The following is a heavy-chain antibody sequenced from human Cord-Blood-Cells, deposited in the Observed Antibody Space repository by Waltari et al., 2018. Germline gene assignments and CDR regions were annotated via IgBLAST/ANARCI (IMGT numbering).Heavy chain of an antibody. J-gene: IGHJ4*02. CDR1: GFPFGNAW. CDR3: TTTADYGDFDY. CDR2: IKSKTDGGTT. Sequence: EVQLVEAGGGLVKPGGSLRLSCAALGFPFGNAWIRWVSQAPGKGLEWVGRIKSKTDGGTTDYAAPVKGRFTISRDDSKNTLYLQMNSLKTEDTAVYYCTTTADYGDFDYWGQGTLVTVSS. V-gene: IGHV3-15*01. D-gene: IGHD4-17*01.